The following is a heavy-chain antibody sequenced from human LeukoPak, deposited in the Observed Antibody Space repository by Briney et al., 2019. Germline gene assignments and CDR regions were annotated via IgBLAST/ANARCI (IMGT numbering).Heavy chain of an antibody. CDR2: ISSSSSYI. J-gene: IGHJ6*03. CDR1: GFTFSSYS. D-gene: IGHD3-10*01. V-gene: IGHV3-21*01. CDR3: AADYYGSGSYFPGYMDV. Sequence: GGSLRLSCAASGFTFSSYSMNWVRQAPGKGLEWVSSISSSSSYIKYADSVKGRFTISRDNAKNSLYLQMNSLRAEDTAVYYCAADYYGSGSYFPGYMDVWGKGTTVTISS.